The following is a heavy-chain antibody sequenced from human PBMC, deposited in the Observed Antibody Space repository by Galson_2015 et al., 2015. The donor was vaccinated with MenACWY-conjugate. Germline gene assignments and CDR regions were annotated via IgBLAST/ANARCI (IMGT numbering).Heavy chain of an antibody. CDR3: ARHYYGSGSYYLDY. CDR1: GYSFTNYW. J-gene: IGHJ4*02. V-gene: IGHV5-51*03. D-gene: IGHD3-10*01. Sequence: QSGAEVKKPGESLKISCKASGYSFTNYWIGWVRQVPGKGLELMGAIYPGDSDTRYSPSFQGQVTISADKSINTAYLQWSSLKASDTAMYYCARHYYGSGSYYLDYWGQGTLVTVSS. CDR2: IYPGDSDT.